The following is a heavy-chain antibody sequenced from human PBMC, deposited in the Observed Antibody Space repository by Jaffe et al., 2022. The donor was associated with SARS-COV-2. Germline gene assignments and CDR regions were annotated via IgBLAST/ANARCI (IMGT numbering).Heavy chain of an antibody. CDR3: ASSSGWYHWYFDL. V-gene: IGHV3-30*04. Sequence: QVQLVESGGGVVQPGRSLRLSCAASGFTFSSYAMHWVRQAPGKGLEWVAVISYDGSNKYYADSVKGRFTISRDNSKNTLYLQMNSLRAEDTAVYYCASSSGWYHWYFDLWGRGTLVTVSS. J-gene: IGHJ2*01. D-gene: IGHD6-19*01. CDR1: GFTFSSYA. CDR2: ISYDGSNK.